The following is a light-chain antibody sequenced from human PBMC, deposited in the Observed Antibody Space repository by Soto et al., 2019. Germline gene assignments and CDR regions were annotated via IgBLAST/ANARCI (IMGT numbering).Light chain of an antibody. Sequence: DIVLTQSPDSLAVSLGERATINCKSSQNVIHDSNSKHFLAWYQQKPGQPPKLLMYWASTRESGVPDRFSGSGSGTDFTLIISSLQAEDVAVYYCQQYHTPPLTFGGGTKVEIK. CDR3: QQYHTPPLT. CDR1: QNVIHDSNSKHF. V-gene: IGKV4-1*01. CDR2: WAS. J-gene: IGKJ4*01.